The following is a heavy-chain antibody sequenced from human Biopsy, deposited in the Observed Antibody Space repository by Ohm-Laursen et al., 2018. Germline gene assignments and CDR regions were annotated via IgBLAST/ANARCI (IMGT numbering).Heavy chain of an antibody. CDR1: GYTLNELS. V-gene: IGHV1-24*01. D-gene: IGHD3-10*01. CDR3: ATGPYYDTRFYYNVRPFDF. Sequence: GASVKVSCNVSGYTLNELSMHWVRQVPGKGLEWMGGFDREERKTVYAEKFQGRVTMTEDTSTDTVYMEVTSLRSDDTAVYYCATGPYYDTRFYYNVRPFDFWGQGTLVTVSS. CDR2: FDREERKT. J-gene: IGHJ4*02.